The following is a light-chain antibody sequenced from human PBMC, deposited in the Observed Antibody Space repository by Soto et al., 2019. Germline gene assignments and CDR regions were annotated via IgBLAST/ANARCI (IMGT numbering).Light chain of an antibody. Sequence: DLQMTQSPSTLSASVGDRVTITCRASQSITNWLAWYQQKPGEAPKPLIYMASSLESGVPSRFSGSGGGTEFTLTISSLQPDDFATYYCQQYYRQATFGQGTKVEIK. J-gene: IGKJ1*01. CDR3: QQYYRQAT. V-gene: IGKV1-5*03. CDR2: MAS. CDR1: QSITNW.